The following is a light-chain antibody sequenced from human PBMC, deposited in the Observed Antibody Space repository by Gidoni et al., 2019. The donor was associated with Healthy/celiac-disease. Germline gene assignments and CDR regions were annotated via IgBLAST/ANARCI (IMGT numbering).Light chain of an antibody. CDR2: YDS. V-gene: IGLV3-21*04. J-gene: IGLJ1*01. CDR3: QVWDSSSDHPGV. Sequence: SYVLTQPPSVSVAPGKTARITCGGNNIGSKSVHWYQQKPGPAPVLVIYYDSDRPSGIPERFSCSNSGNTATLTISRVEAGDEADYYCQVWDSSSDHPGVFGTGTKVTVL. CDR1: NIGSKS.